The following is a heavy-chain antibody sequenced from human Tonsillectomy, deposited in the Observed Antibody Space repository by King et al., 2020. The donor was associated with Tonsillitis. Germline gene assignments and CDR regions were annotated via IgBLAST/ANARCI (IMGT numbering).Heavy chain of an antibody. D-gene: IGHD3-10*02. CDR2: ISSSSSYI. CDR3: ARHIFGEENYGMDV. CDR1: GFTFSTYR. V-gene: IGHV3-21*01. Sequence: VQLVESGGGLVKPGGSLRISCAASGFTFSTYRMNWVRQAPGKGLEWVSSISSSSSYIYYADSVKGRFTISRENAKNSLYLQMNSLRAEDTAVYYCARHIFGEENYGMDVWGQGTTVTVSS. J-gene: IGHJ6*02.